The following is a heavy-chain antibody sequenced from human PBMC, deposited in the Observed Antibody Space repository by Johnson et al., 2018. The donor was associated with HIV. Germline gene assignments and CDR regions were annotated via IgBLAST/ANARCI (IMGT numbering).Heavy chain of an antibody. J-gene: IGHJ3*01. Sequence: VQLVESGGGLVQPGGSLRLSCAASGFTVSSNYMSWVRQAPGKGLEWVSVIYSGGSTYYADSVKGRFTISRDNSKNTLYLQMNSLRAEDTAGYYCARQQWLESRSDAFDVWGQGTMVTVSS. V-gene: IGHV3-66*04. CDR2: IYSGGST. CDR1: GFTVSSNY. D-gene: IGHD6-19*01. CDR3: ARQQWLESRSDAFDV.